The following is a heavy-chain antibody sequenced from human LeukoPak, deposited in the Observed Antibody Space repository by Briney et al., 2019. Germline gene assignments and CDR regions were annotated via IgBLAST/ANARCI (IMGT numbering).Heavy chain of an antibody. CDR1: GGSISSGSYY. V-gene: IGHV4-61*02. Sequence: SETLSLTCTVSGGSISSGSYYWSWIRQPAGKGLEWIGRIYTSGSTNYNPSLKSRVTISVDTSKNQFSLKLSSVTVADTAVYYCARAVVVAAYLTPPSDYWGQGTLVTVSS. D-gene: IGHD2-15*01. CDR3: ARAVVVAAYLTPPSDY. CDR2: IYTSGST. J-gene: IGHJ4*02.